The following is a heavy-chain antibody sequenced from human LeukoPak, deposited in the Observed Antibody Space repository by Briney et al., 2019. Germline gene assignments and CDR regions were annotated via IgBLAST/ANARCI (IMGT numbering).Heavy chain of an antibody. J-gene: IGHJ4*02. CDR3: GRVPYTNNWYPDY. V-gene: IGHV4-34*01. CDR1: DGSFSGYY. CDR2: INHSGST. D-gene: IGHD6-13*01. Sequence: SETLSLTCAVYDGSFSGYYWSWIRQPPGKGLEWIGEINHSGSTNYNPSLKSRVTISLGTSKSQFSLKVRYVTAADTAVYYCGRVPYTNNWYPDYWGQGTLVTVPS.